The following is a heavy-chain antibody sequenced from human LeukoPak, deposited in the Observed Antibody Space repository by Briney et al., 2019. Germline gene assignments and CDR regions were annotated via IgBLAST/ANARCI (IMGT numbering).Heavy chain of an antibody. Sequence: PGGSLRLSCAASGFTFSSYTMNWVRQPPGKGLEWVSNIGTSSTTIYYADSVKGRFTISRDNAKNSLYLQMNSLRADDTAVYYYARFAAGGSYYYYMDVWGKGTTVTVSS. CDR2: IGTSSTTI. V-gene: IGHV3-48*01. J-gene: IGHJ6*03. CDR3: ARFAAGGSYYYYMDV. D-gene: IGHD6-25*01. CDR1: GFTFSSYT.